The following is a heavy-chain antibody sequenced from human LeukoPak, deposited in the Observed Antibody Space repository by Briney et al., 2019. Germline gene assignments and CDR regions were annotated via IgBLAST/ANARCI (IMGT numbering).Heavy chain of an antibody. CDR1: GYRFTSYW. J-gene: IGHJ4*02. CDR2: IDPSDSYT. CDR3: ASRLWFGELFTDY. D-gene: IGHD3-10*01. V-gene: IGHV5-10-1*01. Sequence: GESLKISCKGSGYRFTSYWISWVRQMPGKGLEWMGRIDPSDSYTNYSPSFQGHVTISADKSISTAYLQWSSLKASDTAMYYCASRLWFGELFTDYWGQGTLVTVSS.